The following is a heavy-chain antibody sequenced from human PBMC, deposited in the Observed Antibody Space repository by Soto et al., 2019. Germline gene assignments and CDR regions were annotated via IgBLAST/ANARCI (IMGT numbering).Heavy chain of an antibody. J-gene: IGHJ5*02. CDR1: GGSISSGGYS. D-gene: IGHD2-8*01. Sequence: SETLSLTCAVSGGSISSGGYSWSWIRQPPGKGLEWIGYIYHSGSTYYNPSLKSRVTISVDRSKNQFSLKLSSVTAADTAVYYCAGWVMYAPRFDPWGHGPLATVSS. V-gene: IGHV4-30-2*01. CDR2: IYHSGST. CDR3: AGWVMYAPRFDP.